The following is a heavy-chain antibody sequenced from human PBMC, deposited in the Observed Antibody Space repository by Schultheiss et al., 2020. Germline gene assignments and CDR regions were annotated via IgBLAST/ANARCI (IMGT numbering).Heavy chain of an antibody. V-gene: IGHV1-8*01. D-gene: IGHD2-2*01. J-gene: IGHJ6*02. CDR2: MNPNSGNT. CDR1: GYTFTSYD. Sequence: ASVKVSCKASGYTFTSYDINWVRQATGQGLEWMGWMNPNSGNTGYAQKFQGRVTMTRNTSISTAYMELSSLRSEDTAVYYCAKDRYCSSTSCYENYYYGMDVWGQGTTVTVSS. CDR3: AKDRYCSSTSCYENYYYGMDV.